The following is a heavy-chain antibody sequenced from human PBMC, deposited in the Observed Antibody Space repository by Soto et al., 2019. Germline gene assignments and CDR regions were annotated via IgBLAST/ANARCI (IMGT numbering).Heavy chain of an antibody. CDR3: ARGSSGYISSWYYFDY. D-gene: IGHD6-13*01. CDR2: ISGIGGST. Sequence: VALRLCCAASGFTFTDYALSGVRQAPGKGLEWVATISGIGGSTYLADSVKGRLSISRDNSKNTVSLLMNSLRAEDTAVYFCARGSSGYISSWYYFDYWGRGTLVTVSS. V-gene: IGHV3-23*01. J-gene: IGHJ4*02. CDR1: GFTFTDYA.